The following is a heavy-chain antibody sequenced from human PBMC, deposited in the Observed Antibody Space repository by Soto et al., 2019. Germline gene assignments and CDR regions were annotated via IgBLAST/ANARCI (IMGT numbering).Heavy chain of an antibody. J-gene: IGHJ3*02. CDR2: ISGSGGST. CDR3: AKLPRYCTNGVCFTDAFVI. D-gene: IGHD2-8*01. CDR1: GFTFSSYA. Sequence: EVQLLESGGGLGQPGGSLRLSCAASGFTFSSYAMSWVRQAPGKGLEWVSAISGSGGSTYYADSVKGRFTISRDNSKNTLYLQMNSLRAEDAAVYYCAKLPRYCTNGVCFTDAFVIWGQGTMVTVSS. V-gene: IGHV3-23*01.